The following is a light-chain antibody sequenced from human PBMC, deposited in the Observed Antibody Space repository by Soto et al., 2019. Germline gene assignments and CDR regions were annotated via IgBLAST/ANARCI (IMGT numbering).Light chain of an antibody. CDR1: QRVSSNY. J-gene: IGKJ1*01. CDR3: QQYSSSPKS. CDR2: GAS. V-gene: IGKV3-20*01. Sequence: ETVLTQSAGTLSLSPGQRATISCRASQRVSSNYLAWYQQKPGQAPRLLIYGASNRATGIPDRFSGSGSGTDFTLTISRLEPEDAAVYYCQQYSSSPKSFGQGTKVEIK.